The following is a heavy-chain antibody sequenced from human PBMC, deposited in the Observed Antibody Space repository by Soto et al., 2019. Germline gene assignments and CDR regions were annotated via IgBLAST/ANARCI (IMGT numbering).Heavy chain of an antibody. Sequence: SGGSLRLSCAASGFTFSSYGMHWVLQAPGKGLEWVAVISYDGSNKYYADSVKGRFTISRDNSKNTLYLQMNSLRAEDTAVYYCAKERADIVLVPAAIRYYYYGMDVWGQGTTVTVSS. V-gene: IGHV3-30*18. J-gene: IGHJ6*02. CDR1: GFTFSSYG. CDR2: ISYDGSNK. D-gene: IGHD2-2*02. CDR3: AKERADIVLVPAAIRYYYYGMDV.